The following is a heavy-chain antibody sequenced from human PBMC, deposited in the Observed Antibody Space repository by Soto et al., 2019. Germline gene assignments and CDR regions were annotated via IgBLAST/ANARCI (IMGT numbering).Heavy chain of an antibody. Sequence: QVQLVESGGGVVQPGRSLRLSCTASGFIFSSYGMHWVRQAPGKGLEWVVVISYDGSNKYYADSGKGRFTISRDNSKNTLYLQMNSLRAEDTAVYYCAKSISSSSAPGYYYGMDVWGQGTTVTVSS. J-gene: IGHJ6*02. CDR3: AKSISSSSAPGYYYGMDV. CDR2: ISYDGSNK. D-gene: IGHD6-6*01. CDR1: GFIFSSYG. V-gene: IGHV3-30*18.